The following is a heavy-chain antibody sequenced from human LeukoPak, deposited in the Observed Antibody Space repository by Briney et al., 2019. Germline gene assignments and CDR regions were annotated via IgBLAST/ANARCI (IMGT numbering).Heavy chain of an antibody. CDR3: ARIREQWLAPGGYDY. Sequence: PSETLSLTCAVYGGSFSGYYWSWIRQPPGKGLEWIGEINHSGSTNYNPSLKSRVTISVDTSKNQFSLKLSSVTAADTAVYYCARIREQWLAPGGYDYWGQGTLVTVSS. D-gene: IGHD6-19*01. CDR1: GGSFSGYY. J-gene: IGHJ4*02. V-gene: IGHV4-34*01. CDR2: INHSGST.